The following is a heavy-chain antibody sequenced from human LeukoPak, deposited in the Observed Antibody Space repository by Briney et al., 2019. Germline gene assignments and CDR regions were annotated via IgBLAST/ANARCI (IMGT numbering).Heavy chain of an antibody. D-gene: IGHD2-2*01. Sequence: GASAKDSCKASGYTFTSYGISWVRQDPGQGLEWMGWISAYNDNTNYAQQLQGRVTITTDTSTRPAYIERRSLGSHDTAVYYSTRDLPAAPYYFDYWGEGTLVTLSS. V-gene: IGHV1-18*04. CDR3: TRDLPAAPYYFDY. CDR1: GYTFTSYG. CDR2: ISAYNDNT. J-gene: IGHJ4*02.